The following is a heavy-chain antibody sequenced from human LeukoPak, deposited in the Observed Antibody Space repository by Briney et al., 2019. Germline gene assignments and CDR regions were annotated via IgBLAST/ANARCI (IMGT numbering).Heavy chain of an antibody. CDR3: AREAAGIAVAGNWFDP. J-gene: IGHJ5*02. D-gene: IGHD6-19*01. CDR2: IYYSGST. V-gene: IGHV4-59*01. Sequence: SETLSLTCTVSGGSISSYYWSWLRQPPGKGLEWIGYIYYSGSTNYNPSLTSRVTISVDTSKNQSSLKLSSVTAADTAVYYCAREAAGIAVAGNWFDPWGQGTLVTVSS. CDR1: GGSISSYY.